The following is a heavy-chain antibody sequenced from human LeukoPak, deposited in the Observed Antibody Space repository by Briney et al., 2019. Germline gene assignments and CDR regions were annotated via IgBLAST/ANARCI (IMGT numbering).Heavy chain of an antibody. J-gene: IGHJ4*02. CDR2: INHSGST. D-gene: IGHD2-2*01. V-gene: IGHV4-34*01. CDR1: GGSFSGYY. CDR3: ARGRGCSSTSCYVTGGATAGY. Sequence: SETLSLTCAVYGGSFSGYYWSWIRQPPGKGLEWIGEINHSGSTNCNPSLKSRVTISVDTSKNQFSLKLSSVTAADTAVYYCARGRGCSSTSCYVTGGATAGYWGQGTLVTVSS.